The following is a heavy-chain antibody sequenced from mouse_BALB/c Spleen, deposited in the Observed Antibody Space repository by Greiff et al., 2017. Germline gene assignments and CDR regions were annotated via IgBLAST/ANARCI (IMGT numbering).Heavy chain of an antibody. D-gene: IGHD2-12*01. V-gene: IGHV5-9-3*01. CDR2: ISSGGSYT. CDR3: ARALREGAMDY. CDR1: GFTFSSYA. Sequence: EVHLVESGGGLVKPGGSLKLSCAASGFTFSSYAMSWVRQTPEKRLEWVATISSGGSYTYYPDSVKGRFTISRDNAKNTLYLQMSSLRSEDTAMYYCARALREGAMDYWGQGTSVTVSS. J-gene: IGHJ4*01.